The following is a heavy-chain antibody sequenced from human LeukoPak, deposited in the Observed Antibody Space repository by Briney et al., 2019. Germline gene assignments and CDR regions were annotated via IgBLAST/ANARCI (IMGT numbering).Heavy chain of an antibody. Sequence: GASVKVSCKASGYTFTSYGISWVGQAPGQGLEWMGWISAYNGNTNYAQKLQGRVTMTTDTSTSTAYMELRSLRSDDTAVYYCARDPGLWFRGPTDYWGQGTLVTVSS. CDR3: ARDPGLWFRGPTDY. V-gene: IGHV1-18*01. CDR1: GYTFTSYG. D-gene: IGHD3-10*01. J-gene: IGHJ4*02. CDR2: ISAYNGNT.